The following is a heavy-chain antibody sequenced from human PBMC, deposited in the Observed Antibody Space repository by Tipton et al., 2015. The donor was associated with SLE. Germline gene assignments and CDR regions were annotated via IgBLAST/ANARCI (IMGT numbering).Heavy chain of an antibody. CDR2: IRYDGSNK. J-gene: IGHJ6*02. CDR1: GFTFSTYG. D-gene: IGHD4-17*01. CDR3: AKSRGYGDYGGMDV. V-gene: IGHV3-30*02. Sequence: GSLRLSCAASGFTFSTYGMHWVRQAPGKRLEWVAFIRYDGSNKYYGDSVKGRFTISRENSKNTLYLQVNSLRREDTAIYYCAKSRGYGDYGGMDVWGQGTTVNVSS.